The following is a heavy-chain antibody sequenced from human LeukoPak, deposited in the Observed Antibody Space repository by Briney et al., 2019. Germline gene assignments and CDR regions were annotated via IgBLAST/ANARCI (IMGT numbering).Heavy chain of an antibody. D-gene: IGHD2-21*02. CDR3: ARGAYCGGDCYCFDY. CDR2: ISSSGSTK. CDR1: GFTFSDYY. Sequence: GGSLRLSCAASGFTFSDYYMSWIRQAPGKGLEWVSYISSSGSTKYYADSVKGRFTISRDNAKNSLYLQMNTLRAEDTAVYYCARGAYCGGDCYCFDYWGQGTLVTVSS. V-gene: IGHV3-11*01. J-gene: IGHJ4*02.